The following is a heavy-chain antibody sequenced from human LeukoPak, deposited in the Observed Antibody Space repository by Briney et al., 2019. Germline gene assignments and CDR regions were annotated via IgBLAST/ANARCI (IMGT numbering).Heavy chain of an antibody. CDR2: IYYSGST. D-gene: IGHD1-26*01. Sequence: SETLSLTCTVSGGSISSYYWSWIRQPPGKGLEWIGYIYYSGSTNYNPSLKSRVTISVDTSKNQFSLKLSSVTAADTAVYYCAIIVGATVDYWGQGTLATVSS. J-gene: IGHJ4*02. V-gene: IGHV4-59*08. CDR3: AIIVGATVDY. CDR1: GGSISSYY.